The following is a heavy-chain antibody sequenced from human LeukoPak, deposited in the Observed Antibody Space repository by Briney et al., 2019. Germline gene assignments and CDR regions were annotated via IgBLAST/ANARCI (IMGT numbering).Heavy chain of an antibody. D-gene: IGHD2-21*01. Sequence: ASGKVSCKASGYTFSDYEVNWVRQAPGQGLEWMGWMNPTSGDTGYAQKFQGRVTMTRSMSRNTAYMELSRLRSEDTAVYFCARVVMKAFYYYYMDVWGKGTTIIISS. J-gene: IGHJ6*03. CDR1: GYTFSDYE. V-gene: IGHV1-8*01. CDR3: ARVVMKAFYYYYMDV. CDR2: MNPTSGDT.